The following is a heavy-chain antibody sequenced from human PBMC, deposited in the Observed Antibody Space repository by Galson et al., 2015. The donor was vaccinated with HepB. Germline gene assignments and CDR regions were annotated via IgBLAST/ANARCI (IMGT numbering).Heavy chain of an antibody. Sequence: QSGAEVKKPGESLKISCKASGYSFRNYWNGWVRQMPGKGLECMGIIYPGDSGTRYSPSFQGQVTLSADKSTNTAYLQWSSLKASDTAMYYCARLGHEGYHYYGMDVWGQGTMVTVSS. D-gene: IGHD2-2*01. CDR2: IYPGDSGT. CDR3: ARLGHEGYHYYGMDV. J-gene: IGHJ6*02. V-gene: IGHV5-51*01. CDR1: GYSFRNYW.